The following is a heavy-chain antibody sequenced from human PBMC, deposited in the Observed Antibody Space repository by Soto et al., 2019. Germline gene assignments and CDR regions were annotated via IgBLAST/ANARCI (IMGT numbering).Heavy chain of an antibody. CDR1: GGTFSSYT. CDR3: ARASGSYRHFDY. CDR2: INAGNGNT. J-gene: IGHJ4*02. D-gene: IGHD1-26*01. Sequence: ASVKVSCKASGGTFSSYTISWVRQAPGQGLEWMGWINAGNGNTKYSQKFQGRVTITRDTSASTAYMELSSLRSEDTAVYYCARASGSYRHFDYWGQGTLVTVSS. V-gene: IGHV1-3*01.